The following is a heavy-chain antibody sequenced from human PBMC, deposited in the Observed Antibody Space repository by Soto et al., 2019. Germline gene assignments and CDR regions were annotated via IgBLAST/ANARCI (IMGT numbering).Heavy chain of an antibody. D-gene: IGHD6-6*01. CDR3: ARDGEQLAASMWFDH. J-gene: IGHJ5*02. CDR2: ISAYNGNT. CDR1: GYTFTSYG. Sequence: ASVKVSCKASGYTFTSYGISWVRQAPGQGLEWMGWISAYNGNTNYAQKLQGRVTMTTDTSTSTAYMELRSLRSDDTAVYYCARDGEQLAASMWFDHWGQGTLVTAPQ. V-gene: IGHV1-18*01.